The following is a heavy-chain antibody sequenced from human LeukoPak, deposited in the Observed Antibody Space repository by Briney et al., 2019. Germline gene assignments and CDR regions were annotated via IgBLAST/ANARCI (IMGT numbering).Heavy chain of an antibody. V-gene: IGHV3-30*18. CDR1: GFTFSSYG. D-gene: IGHD2/OR15-2a*01. CDR3: AKTFPPGGFDY. Sequence: PGRSLRLSCAASGFTFSSYGMHWVRQAPGKGLEWVAVISYDGSNKYYADSVKGRFTISRDNSKNTLYLQMNSLRAGDTAVYYCAKTFPPGGFDYWGQGTLVTVSS. J-gene: IGHJ4*02. CDR2: ISYDGSNK.